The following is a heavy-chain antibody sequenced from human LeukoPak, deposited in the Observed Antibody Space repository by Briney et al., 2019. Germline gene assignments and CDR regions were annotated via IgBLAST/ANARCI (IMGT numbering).Heavy chain of an antibody. CDR2: ISSSSSTI. D-gene: IGHD3-16*01. CDR3: ARDRGLDAFDI. Sequence: GGSLRPSCAASGFTFSSYSMNWVRQAPGKGLEWVSYISSSSSTIYYADSVKGRFTISRDNAKNSLYLQMNSLRAEDTAVYYCARDRGLDAFDIWGQGTMVTVSS. V-gene: IGHV3-48*04. J-gene: IGHJ3*02. CDR1: GFTFSSYS.